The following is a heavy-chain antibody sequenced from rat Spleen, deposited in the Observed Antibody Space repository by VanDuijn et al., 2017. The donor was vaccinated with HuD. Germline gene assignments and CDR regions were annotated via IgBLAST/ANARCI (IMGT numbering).Heavy chain of an antibody. CDR1: GFTFSNYD. D-gene: IGHD1-5*01. J-gene: IGHJ2*01. Sequence: EVQLVESGGGLVQPGRSMKLSCAASGFTFSNYDMAWVRQAPTKGLEWVASISYDGSSTYYRDSVKGRFTISRDNAKSTLYLQMDSLRSEDTATYYCTTDLAYRYNFLDYWGQGVMVTVSS. CDR2: ISYDGSST. V-gene: IGHV5-20*01. CDR3: TTDLAYRYNFLDY.